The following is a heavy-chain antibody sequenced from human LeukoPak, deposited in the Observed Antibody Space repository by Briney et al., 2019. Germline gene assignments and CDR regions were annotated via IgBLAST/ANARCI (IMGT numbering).Heavy chain of an antibody. J-gene: IGHJ4*02. CDR2: INHDGSEK. V-gene: IGHV3-7*01. CDR3: GRRGSLSDH. CDR1: GFSFSDYW. Sequence: GGSLRLSCAASGFSFSDYWMSWVRQAPGKGLEWVANINHDGSEKHYVDSVKGRFTISRDNAKNSLSLQMTSLRDVDTALYYCGRRGSLSDHWGQGSLVSVSS. D-gene: IGHD3-10*01.